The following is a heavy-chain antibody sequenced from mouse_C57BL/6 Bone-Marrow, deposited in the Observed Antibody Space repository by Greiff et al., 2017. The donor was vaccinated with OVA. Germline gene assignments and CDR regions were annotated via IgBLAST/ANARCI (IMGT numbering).Heavy chain of an antibody. V-gene: IGHV1-69*01. CDR2: IDPSDSYT. Sequence: QVQLQQPGAELVMPGASVKLSCKASGYTFTSYWMHWVKQRPGQGLEWIGEIDPSDSYTNYTQKFQGKSTLTVDKSSSTAYMQLSSLTSEDSAVYYCARPIYDYDEGYAMDYWGQGTSVTVSA. CDR3: ARPIYDYDEGYAMDY. D-gene: IGHD2-4*01. CDR1: GYTFTSYW. J-gene: IGHJ4*01.